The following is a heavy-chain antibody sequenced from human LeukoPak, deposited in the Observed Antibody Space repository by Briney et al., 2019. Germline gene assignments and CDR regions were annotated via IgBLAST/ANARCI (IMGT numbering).Heavy chain of an antibody. CDR3: AKVGDYYDSSGYFDY. D-gene: IGHD3-22*01. V-gene: IGHV3-30*02. CDR1: GFTFSSYG. CDR2: IRYDGSNK. J-gene: IGHJ4*02. Sequence: GGSLRLSCAASGFTFSSYGMHWVRQAPGKGLEWVAFIRYDGSNKYYADSVKGRFTISRDNSKNTLYLQMNSLRAEDTAVYYCAKVGDYYDSSGYFDYWGQGTLVTVSS.